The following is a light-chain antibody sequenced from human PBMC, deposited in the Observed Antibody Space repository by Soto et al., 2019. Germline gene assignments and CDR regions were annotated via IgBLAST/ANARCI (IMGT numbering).Light chain of an antibody. Sequence: IQLTQSPSSLSASVGDRVTFTCRASEDISSYLVWYQQKPGAAPKLLIYAASALHSGVPSGFSGSGSGTDFTLTISSLHPEDFAVYFCQQFKNYPITFGQGTRLQIK. CDR2: AAS. V-gene: IGKV1-9*01. CDR3: QQFKNYPIT. CDR1: EDISSY. J-gene: IGKJ5*01.